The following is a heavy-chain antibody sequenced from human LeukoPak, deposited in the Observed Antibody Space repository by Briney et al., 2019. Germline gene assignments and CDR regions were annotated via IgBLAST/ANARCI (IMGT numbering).Heavy chain of an antibody. V-gene: IGHV1-2*02. D-gene: IGHD3-22*01. CDR1: GYTFTGYY. Sequence: ASVKVSCKASGYTFTGYYMHWVRQAPGQGLEWMGWINPNSGGTNYAQKFQGRVTMTRDTSISTAYMELSRLRSDDTAVYYCARGATMIVVALRYWGQGTLVTASS. CDR2: INPNSGGT. CDR3: ARGATMIVVALRY. J-gene: IGHJ4*02.